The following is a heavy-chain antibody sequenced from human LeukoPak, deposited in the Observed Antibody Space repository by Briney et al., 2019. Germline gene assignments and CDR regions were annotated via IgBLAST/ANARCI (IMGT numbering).Heavy chain of an antibody. CDR3: ARQRYSSNFDY. V-gene: IGHV5-51*01. CDR2: INPGDSDT. Sequence: GESLKISCKGSGYMFNNYWIGWVRQMPGKGLEWMGIINPGDSDTRYSPSLQGQVTISVDKSISTACLQWSSLKASDTAMYYCARQRYSSNFDYWGQGTLVTVSS. J-gene: IGHJ4*02. CDR1: GYMFNNYW. D-gene: IGHD6-13*01.